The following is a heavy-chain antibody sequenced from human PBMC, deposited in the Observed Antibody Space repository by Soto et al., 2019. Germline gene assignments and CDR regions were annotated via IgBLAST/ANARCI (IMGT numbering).Heavy chain of an antibody. J-gene: IGHJ3*02. CDR1: GFTFSSYG. D-gene: IGHD6-6*01. Sequence: QPGGSLRLSCAASGFTFSSYGMHWVRQAPGKGLEWVAVIWYDGSNKYYADSVKGRFTISRDNSKNTLYLQMNSLRAEDTAVYYCARANRPQDAFDIWGQGTMVTVSS. CDR2: IWYDGSNK. CDR3: ARANRPQDAFDI. V-gene: IGHV3-33*01.